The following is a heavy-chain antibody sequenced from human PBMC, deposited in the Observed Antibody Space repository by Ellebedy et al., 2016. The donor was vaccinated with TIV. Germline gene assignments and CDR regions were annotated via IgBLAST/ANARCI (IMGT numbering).Heavy chain of an antibody. V-gene: IGHV3-23*01. CDR3: AGRCTSTSCYSARDWFDP. J-gene: IGHJ5*02. CDR1: GFTFSSYG. D-gene: IGHD2-2*01. CDR2: ISGSGGNT. Sequence: GGSLRLSXAASGFTFSSYGMSWVRQAPGKGLEWVSGISGSGGNTYYADSVKGRFTISRDNSKNTLYLQMNSLRAEDSAVYYCAGRCTSTSCYSARDWFDPWGQGTLVTVSS.